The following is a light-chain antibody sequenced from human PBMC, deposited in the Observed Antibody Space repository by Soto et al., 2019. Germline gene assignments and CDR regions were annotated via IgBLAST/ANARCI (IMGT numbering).Light chain of an antibody. CDR1: QGSTTY. V-gene: IGKV1-6*01. CDR3: LQDHSYPWT. CDR2: AAS. Sequence: AIQMTQSPSSLSASVGDGVTITCRARQGSTTYLSWYQQRPGKAPKLLIYAASSLQSGVPSIFRGGGSGTVFTLTIGSLQPEDFATYYCLQDHSYPWTFGQGTKVELK. J-gene: IGKJ1*01.